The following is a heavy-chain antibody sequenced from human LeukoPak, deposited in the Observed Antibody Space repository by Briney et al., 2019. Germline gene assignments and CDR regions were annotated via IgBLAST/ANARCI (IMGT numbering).Heavy chain of an antibody. CDR3: ARSSSGWQNSYYYDYMDV. V-gene: IGHV4-34*01. Sequence: SETLSLTCAVYGGSFSGYYWSWIRQSPGKGLEWIGEINDRGITNYNPSLKSRVAISIDTSENQFSLKLSSVTAAHTAVYYCARSSSGWQNSYYYDYMDVWGKGTTVTISS. J-gene: IGHJ6*03. CDR2: INDRGIT. CDR1: GGSFSGYY. D-gene: IGHD6-19*01.